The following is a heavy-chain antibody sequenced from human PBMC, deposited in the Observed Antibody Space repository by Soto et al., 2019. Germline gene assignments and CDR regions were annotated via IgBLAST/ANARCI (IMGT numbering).Heavy chain of an antibody. V-gene: IGHV1-18*01. CDR3: ARRGYSGYDPADYYYYGMDV. CDR2: ISAYNGNT. D-gene: IGHD5-12*01. J-gene: IGHJ6*02. CDR1: GYTFTSYG. Sequence: ASVKVSCKASGYTFTSYGISGVRQAPGQGLEWMGWISAYNGNTNYAQKLQGGVTMTTDTSTSTAYMELRSLRSDDTAVYYCARRGYSGYDPADYYYYGMDVWGQGTTVTVSS.